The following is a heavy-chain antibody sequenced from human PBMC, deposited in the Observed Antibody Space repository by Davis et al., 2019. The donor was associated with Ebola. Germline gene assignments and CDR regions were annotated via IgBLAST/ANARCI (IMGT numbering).Heavy chain of an antibody. D-gene: IGHD2-2*01. Sequence: PSETLSLTCAVYGGSFSGYYWSWIRQPPGKGLEWIGEINHSGSTNYNPSLKSRVTISVDTSKNQFSLKLSSVTAADTAVYYCARAYNQLLWSWGQGTLVTVSS. CDR1: GGSFSGYY. CDR2: INHSGST. CDR3: ARAYNQLLWS. V-gene: IGHV4-34*01. J-gene: IGHJ4*02.